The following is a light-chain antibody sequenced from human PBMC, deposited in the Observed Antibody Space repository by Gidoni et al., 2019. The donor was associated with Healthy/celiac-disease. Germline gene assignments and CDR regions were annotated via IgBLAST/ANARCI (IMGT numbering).Light chain of an antibody. V-gene: IGKV1-27*01. CDR3: QKYNSAPSVT. Sequence: DLQMTQSPSSLSASVGDRVTITCRASQGISNYLAWYQQKPGKVPKLLIYAASTLQSGVPSRFSGSGSGTDFTLTISSLQPEDVATYYCQKYNSAPSVTFGGGTKVEIK. J-gene: IGKJ4*01. CDR2: AAS. CDR1: QGISNY.